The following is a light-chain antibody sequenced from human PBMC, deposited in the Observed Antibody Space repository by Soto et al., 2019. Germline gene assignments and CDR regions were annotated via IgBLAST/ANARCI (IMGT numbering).Light chain of an antibody. CDR2: RAS. CDR1: QSISSNY. J-gene: IGKJ3*01. CDR3: QHYGNSIFT. Sequence: DIVLTQSPGTLSLSPGERATLSCRASQSISSNYLAWYQHKPGQAPRLLIYRASSRATGIPDRFSGSGSGTDFTLTINRLEPEDFAVFYCQHYGNSIFTFGPGTKVDVK. V-gene: IGKV3-20*01.